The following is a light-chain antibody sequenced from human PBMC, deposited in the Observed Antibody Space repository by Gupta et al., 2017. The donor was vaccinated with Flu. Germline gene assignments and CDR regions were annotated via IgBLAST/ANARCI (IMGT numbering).Light chain of an antibody. Sequence: ITISCTGTSSDVGGYNYVSWYQQHPGKAPKLMIYEVSNRPSGVSDRFSGSKSGNTASLAITGLQAEDEADYYCSSLTSSSDLVVFGTGTKVTVL. CDR1: SSDVGGYNY. V-gene: IGLV2-14*01. J-gene: IGLJ1*01. CDR2: EVS. CDR3: SSLTSSSDLVV.